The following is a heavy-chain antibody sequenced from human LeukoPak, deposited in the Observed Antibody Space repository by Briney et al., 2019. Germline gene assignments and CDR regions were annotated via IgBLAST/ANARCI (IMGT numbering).Heavy chain of an antibody. J-gene: IGHJ4*02. Sequence: GGSLRLSCAASGFTFSSYGVSWIRRAPGKGLQWVSTISSSGSSIEYADSVKGRFTISRDNSKNTLYLQMNSLRVEDTAVYYCARGGAARPDFWGQGTLVTVSS. CDR1: GFTFSSYG. CDR3: ARGGAARPDF. CDR2: ISSSGSSI. D-gene: IGHD6-6*01. V-gene: IGHV3-23*01.